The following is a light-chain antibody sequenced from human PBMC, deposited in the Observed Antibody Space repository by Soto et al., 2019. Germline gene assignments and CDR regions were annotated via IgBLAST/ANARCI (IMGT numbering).Light chain of an antibody. CDR1: QSVSSY. Sequence: EIVFTQSPTTLSLSPRERATLSCRASQSVSSYLAWYQQKPGQAPRLLIYDASNRATGIPARFSGSGSGTEFTLTISSLQSEDFAVYYCQQYNNWPQTFGQGTKVDIK. V-gene: IGKV3-11*01. CDR3: QQYNNWPQT. J-gene: IGKJ1*01. CDR2: DAS.